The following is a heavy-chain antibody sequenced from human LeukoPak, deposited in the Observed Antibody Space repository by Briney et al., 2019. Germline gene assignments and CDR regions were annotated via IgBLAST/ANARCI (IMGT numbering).Heavy chain of an antibody. CDR3: ARSLYISSSLVDP. CDR1: GFTSTNYW. CDR2: INADGSSA. V-gene: IGHV3-74*01. Sequence: VGTPRLSCAAAGFTSTNYWMHWVRQAPGKGLVWVSHINADGSSANYADSVKGRFTISRDNAKNTLYLQMNSLRAEDTAVYFCARSLYISSSLVDPWGQGTLVTVSS. J-gene: IGHJ5*02. D-gene: IGHD6-13*01.